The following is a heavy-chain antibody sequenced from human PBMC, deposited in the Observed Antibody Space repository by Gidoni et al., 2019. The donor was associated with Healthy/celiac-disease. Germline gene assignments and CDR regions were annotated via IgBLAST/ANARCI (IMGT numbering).Heavy chain of an antibody. CDR1: GVTFSSYA. J-gene: IGHJ5*02. Sequence: QVQLVQSGAEVKKPGSSVKVSCQASGVTFSSYAISWVRQAPGQGLEWMGGIIPIFGTANYAQKFQGRVTITADESTSTAYMELSSLRSEDTAVYYCARDGPAAAGPRNWFDPWGQGTLVTVSS. CDR2: IIPIFGTA. CDR3: ARDGPAAAGPRNWFDP. V-gene: IGHV1-69*01. D-gene: IGHD6-13*01.